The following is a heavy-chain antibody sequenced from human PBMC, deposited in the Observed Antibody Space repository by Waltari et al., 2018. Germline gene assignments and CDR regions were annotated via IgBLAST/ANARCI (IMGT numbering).Heavy chain of an antibody. V-gene: IGHV1-69*01. Sequence: QVQLVQSVAEVKKPGSSVKFFCKASGCTFSSYAICLVLQAPCQGLEWMGGIIAIFGTANYAQKFQGRVTITADESTSTAYMELSSLRSEDTAVYYCARDPYYDSSGYYPSFDYWGQGTLVTVSS. CDR1: GCTFSSYA. J-gene: IGHJ4*02. D-gene: IGHD3-22*01. CDR3: ARDPYYDSSGYYPSFDY. CDR2: IIAIFGTA.